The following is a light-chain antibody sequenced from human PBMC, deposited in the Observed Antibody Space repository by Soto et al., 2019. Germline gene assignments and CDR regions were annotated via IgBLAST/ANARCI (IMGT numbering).Light chain of an antibody. CDR2: GAS. CDR3: QQYGSSGT. V-gene: IGKV3-20*01. J-gene: IGKJ1*01. CDR1: QSVSNNY. Sequence: EVVLTQSPATLSLSPGERATLSCRASQSVSNNYVACYQQKPGQAPMLLIYGASNRATGIPDRFSGSGSGTDFTLTISRLEPEDFAVYYCQQYGSSGTFGQGTKVDIK.